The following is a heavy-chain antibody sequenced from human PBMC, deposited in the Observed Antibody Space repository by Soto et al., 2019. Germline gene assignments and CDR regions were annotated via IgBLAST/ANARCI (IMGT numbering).Heavy chain of an antibody. Sequence: QVQLVQSGAEVKKPGSSVKVSCKASGYTFTSYDINWVRQATGQGLEWMGWMNPNSGNTGYAQKFQGRVTMTSKTSISTAYMELSILRSEDTALYYCALRLDYGDYAPSDAFDIWGQGTMVTVSS. CDR1: GYTFTSYD. J-gene: IGHJ3*02. V-gene: IGHV1-8*01. CDR3: ALRLDYGDYAPSDAFDI. CDR2: MNPNSGNT. D-gene: IGHD4-17*01.